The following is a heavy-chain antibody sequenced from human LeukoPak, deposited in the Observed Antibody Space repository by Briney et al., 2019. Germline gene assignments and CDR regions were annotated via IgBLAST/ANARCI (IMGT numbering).Heavy chain of an antibody. J-gene: IGHJ4*02. D-gene: IGHD3-22*01. CDR3: ASGAIDYTYYYDSSGLLHY. CDR2: ISYDGSNK. Sequence: GGSLRLSCAASGFTFSSYAMHWVRQAPGKGLEWVAVISYDGSNKYYADSVKGRFTISRDNSKNTLYLQMNSLRAEDTAVYYCASGAIDYTYYYDSSGLLHYWGQGTLVTVSS. CDR1: GFTFSSYA. V-gene: IGHV3-30-3*01.